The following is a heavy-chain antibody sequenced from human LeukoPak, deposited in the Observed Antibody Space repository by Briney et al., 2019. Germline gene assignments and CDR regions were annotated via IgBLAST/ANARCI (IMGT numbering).Heavy chain of an antibody. CDR3: ARGEGDY. CDR2: INHSGST. J-gene: IGHJ4*02. CDR1: GGSFSGYY. Sequence: TPSETLSLTCAVYGGSFSGYYWSWIRQPPGKGLEWIGEINHSGSTNYNPSLKSRVTISVDTSKNQFSLKLSSVTAAETAVYYCARGEGDYWGQGTLVTVSS. V-gene: IGHV4-34*01.